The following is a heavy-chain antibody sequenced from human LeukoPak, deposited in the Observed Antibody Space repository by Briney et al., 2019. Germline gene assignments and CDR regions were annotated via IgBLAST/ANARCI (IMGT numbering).Heavy chain of an antibody. CDR1: GDSLTSNNYF. Sequence: SETLSLTCIVSGDSLTSNNYFWGWIRLSPGKGLEWLGSMYYSGVNYYSPSFKSRVTMSLDTSNNQFSLRLNSVTAADTAVYYCARRSFCAGDCLCLDYWGQGILVTVSS. J-gene: IGHJ4*02. CDR2: MYYSGVN. CDR3: ARRSFCAGDCLCLDY. D-gene: IGHD2-21*02. V-gene: IGHV4-39*01.